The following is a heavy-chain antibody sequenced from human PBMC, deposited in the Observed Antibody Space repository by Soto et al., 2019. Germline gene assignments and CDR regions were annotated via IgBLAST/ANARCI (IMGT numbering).Heavy chain of an antibody. J-gene: IGHJ5*02. CDR3: ARAYGGNPALFDP. V-gene: IGHV3-53*01. CDR1: GFTVSRDY. Sequence: EVQLVESGGGLIQPGGSLRLSCAASGFTVSRDYMIWVRQAPGKGLEWVSVIYTGGSTYYADSVKGRFTFSRDNSKNTLYLQMNSLRAEDTAVYYCARAYGGNPALFDPWGQGTLVTVSS. CDR2: IYTGGST. D-gene: IGHD4-17*01.